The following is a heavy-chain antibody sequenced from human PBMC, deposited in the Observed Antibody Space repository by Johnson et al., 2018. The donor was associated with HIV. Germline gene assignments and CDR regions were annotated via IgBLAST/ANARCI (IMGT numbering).Heavy chain of an antibody. D-gene: IGHD3-9*01. CDR1: AFTFSRCG. CDR3: AREEGTDILTRGDAFDI. CDR2: ISYDGSNK. Sequence: QVQLVESGGGVVQSGGSLRLSCAASAFTFSRCGMHWVRQAPGKGLEWVAVISYDGSNKYYVESVRGRFTISRDNSKNMLDLQMNSLTTEDTAIYYCAREEGTDILTRGDAFDIWGQGTMVTVSS. V-gene: IGHV3-30*03. J-gene: IGHJ3*02.